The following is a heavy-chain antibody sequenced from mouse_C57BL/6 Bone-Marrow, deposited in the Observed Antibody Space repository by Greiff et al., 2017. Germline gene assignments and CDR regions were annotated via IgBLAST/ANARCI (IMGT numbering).Heavy chain of an antibody. CDR1: GFNIKDDY. J-gene: IGHJ4*01. CDR3: TTAITTVSRGYAMDY. CDR2: IDPENGDT. D-gene: IGHD1-1*01. Sequence: VQLQQSGAELVRPGASVKLSCTASGFNIKDDYMHWVKQRPEQGLEWIGWIDPENGDTEYASKFQGKATITADTSSNTAYLQLSSLTSEDTAVYYCTTAITTVSRGYAMDYWGQGTSVTGSS. V-gene: IGHV14-4*01.